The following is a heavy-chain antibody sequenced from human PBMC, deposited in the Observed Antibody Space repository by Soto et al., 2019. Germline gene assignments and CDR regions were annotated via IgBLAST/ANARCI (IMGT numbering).Heavy chain of an antibody. CDR2: IYYSGST. D-gene: IGHD3-3*01. Sequence: SETPSLTCTVSGGSISSYYWSWIRQPPGKGLEWIGYIYYSGSTNYNPSLKSRVTISVDTSKNQFSLKLSSVTAADTAVYHCARTLRGYYDFWSGYPQPYYYYMDVWGKGTTVTVSS. CDR3: ARTLRGYYDFWSGYPQPYYYYMDV. CDR1: GGSISSYY. J-gene: IGHJ6*03. V-gene: IGHV4-59*01.